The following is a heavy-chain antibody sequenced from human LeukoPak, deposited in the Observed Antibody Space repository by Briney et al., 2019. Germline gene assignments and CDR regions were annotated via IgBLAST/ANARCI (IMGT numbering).Heavy chain of an antibody. CDR2: FIPVHDTA. CDR1: GGAFTKYV. CDR3: AMLGVIPD. D-gene: IGHD2-21*01. J-gene: IGHJ1*01. V-gene: IGHV1-69*10. Sequence: ASVKVACPASGGAFTKYVIRWVREAPGQGLEWMGRFIPVHDTANYAHKFQGRVILTADKSTSTAYMELTSLRSEDTAVYYCAMLGVIPDWGQGTLITVSS.